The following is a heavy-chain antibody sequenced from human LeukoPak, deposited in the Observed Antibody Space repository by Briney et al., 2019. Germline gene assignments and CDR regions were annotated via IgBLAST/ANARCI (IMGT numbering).Heavy chain of an antibody. J-gene: IGHJ6*03. CDR2: ISGYNGNT. CDR1: GYTFTSYG. D-gene: IGHD3-10*01. CDR3: ARSAKSGARDYYYYMDV. Sequence: GASVKVSCKASGYTFTSYGISWVRQAPGKGLEWMGWISGYNGNTNYAQKLQGGVTMTTDTSTSTAYMELRSLRSDDTAVYYCARSAKSGARDYYYYMDVWGKGTTVTISS. V-gene: IGHV1-18*01.